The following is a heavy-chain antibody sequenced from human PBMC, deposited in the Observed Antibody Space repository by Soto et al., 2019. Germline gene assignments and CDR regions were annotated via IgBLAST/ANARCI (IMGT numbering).Heavy chain of an antibody. Sequence: QVQLVQSGAEVKKPGASVKGACKASGYTFTSYAMHWVRQAPGQRLEWMGWINAGNGNTKYSQKFQGRVTITRDTSESTAYMELSSLRSEDTAVYYCARAPGAAIDYWGQGTLVTVSS. J-gene: IGHJ4*02. V-gene: IGHV1-3*01. CDR2: INAGNGNT. CDR3: ARAPGAAIDY. CDR1: GYTFTSYA.